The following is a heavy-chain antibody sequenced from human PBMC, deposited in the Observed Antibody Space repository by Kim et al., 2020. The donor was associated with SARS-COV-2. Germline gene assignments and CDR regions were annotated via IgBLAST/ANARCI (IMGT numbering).Heavy chain of an antibody. D-gene: IGHD6-19*01. CDR3: AKAPKAGAGTVDY. Sequence: YADSVKGRVAISRDNSKNTLYLQMNGLGAEDSAVYYCAKAPKAGAGTVDYGGQGTLLTV. J-gene: IGHJ4*02. V-gene: IGHV3-23*01.